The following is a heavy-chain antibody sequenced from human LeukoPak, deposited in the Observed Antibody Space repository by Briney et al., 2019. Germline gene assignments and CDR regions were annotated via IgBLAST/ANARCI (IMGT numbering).Heavy chain of an antibody. CDR3: ARDLPIAAAGTTGFDY. D-gene: IGHD6-13*01. CDR1: GFTLSDYY. V-gene: IGHV3-21*01. J-gene: IGHJ4*02. CDR2: ISSSSSYI. Sequence: PGGSLRLSCATSGFTLSDYYMNWVRQAPGKGLEWVSSISSSSSYIYYADSVKGRFTISRDNAKNSLYLQMNSLRAEDTAVYYCARDLPIAAAGTTGFDYWGQGTLVTVSS.